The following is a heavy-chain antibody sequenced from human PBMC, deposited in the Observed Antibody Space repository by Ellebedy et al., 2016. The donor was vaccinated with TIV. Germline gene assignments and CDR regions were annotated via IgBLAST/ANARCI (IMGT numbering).Heavy chain of an antibody. CDR3: ASVTMVRGVNWFDP. CDR2: INHSGST. J-gene: IGHJ5*02. V-gene: IGHV4-34*01. CDR1: GGSFSGYY. Sequence: GSLRLSCAVYGGSFSGYYWSWIRQPPGKGLEWIGEINHSGSTNYNPSLKSRVTISVDTSKNQFSLKLSSVTAADTAVYYCASVTMVRGVNWFDPWGQGTLVTVSS. D-gene: IGHD3-10*01.